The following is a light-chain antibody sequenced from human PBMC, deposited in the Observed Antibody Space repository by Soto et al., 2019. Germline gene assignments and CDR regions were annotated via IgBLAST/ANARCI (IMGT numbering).Light chain of an antibody. Sequence: QTVVTQEPSFSVSPGGTVTLTCGLSSGSVSTGYYPSWYQQTPGQAPRTLIYSTNARSSGVPDRFSGSILGNKAALTITGAQADDESDYYCVLYIGSGIGVFGGGTKLTVL. J-gene: IGLJ3*02. CDR1: SGSVSTGYY. CDR3: VLYIGSGIGV. V-gene: IGLV8-61*01. CDR2: STN.